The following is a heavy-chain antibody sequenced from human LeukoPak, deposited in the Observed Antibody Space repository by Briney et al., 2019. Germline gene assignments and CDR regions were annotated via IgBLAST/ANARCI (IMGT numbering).Heavy chain of an antibody. CDR1: GFTFSSYA. V-gene: IGHV3-23*01. CDR2: ISGSGGST. Sequence: PGGSLRLSCAAAGFTFSSYARSWVRQAPGKGLEWVSAISGSGGSTYYADSVKGRFTISRDNSKNTLYLQMNSLRAEDTAVYYCAKGGEYVNHYSDYWGQGTLVTVSS. CDR3: AKGGEYVNHYSDY. J-gene: IGHJ4*02. D-gene: IGHD4-17*01.